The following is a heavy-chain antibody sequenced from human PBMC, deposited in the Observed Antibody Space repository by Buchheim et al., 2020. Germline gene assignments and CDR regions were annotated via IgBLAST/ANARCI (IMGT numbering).Heavy chain of an antibody. CDR2: IYHSGST. CDR1: GGSISSGGYS. CDR3: ARGGGSGSSPPPYYYYGMDV. Sequence: QLQLQESGSGLVKPSQTLSLTCAVSGGSISSGGYSWSWIRQPPGKGLEGIGYIYHSGSTYYNPSLKSRVTISVDRSKNQFSLKLSSVTAADTAVYYCARGGGSGSSPPPYYYYGMDVWGQGTT. D-gene: IGHD3-10*01. V-gene: IGHV4-30-2*01. J-gene: IGHJ6*02.